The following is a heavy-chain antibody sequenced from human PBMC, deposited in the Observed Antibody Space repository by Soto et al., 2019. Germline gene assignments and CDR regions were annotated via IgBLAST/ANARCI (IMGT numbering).Heavy chain of an antibody. V-gene: IGHV3-30*18. CDR3: AKFATRGVSLFDY. Sequence: PGGSLRLSCAASGFTFSSYSMHWVRQAQGKGLEWVAVISYDGSNKYYADSVKGRFTISRDNSKNTLYLQMNSLRAEDTAVYYCAKFATRGVSLFDYWGQGTLVTVSS. D-gene: IGHD6-13*01. J-gene: IGHJ4*02. CDR1: GFTFSSYS. CDR2: ISYDGSNK.